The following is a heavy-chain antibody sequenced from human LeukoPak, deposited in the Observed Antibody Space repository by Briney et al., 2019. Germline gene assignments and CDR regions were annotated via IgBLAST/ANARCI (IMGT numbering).Heavy chain of an antibody. CDR2: ISSSSSYI. J-gene: IGHJ4*02. CDR1: GFTFSSYS. Sequence: GGSLRLSCAASGFTFSSYSMNWVRQAPGKGLEWVSSISSSSSYIYYADSVKGRFTISRDNSKNTLYLQMNSLRAEDTAVYYCAKEGLMLGTWSDYWGQGTLVTVSS. CDR3: AKEGLMLGTWSDY. V-gene: IGHV3-21*04. D-gene: IGHD1-1*01.